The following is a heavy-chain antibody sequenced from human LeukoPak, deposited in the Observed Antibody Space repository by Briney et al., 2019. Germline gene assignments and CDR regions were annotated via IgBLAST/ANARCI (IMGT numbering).Heavy chain of an antibody. CDR2: INPSGGST. CDR1: GYTFTSYY. J-gene: IGHJ5*02. D-gene: IGHD4-11*01. Sequence: ASVKVSCKASGYTFTSYYMHWVRQAPGQGLEWMGIINPSGGSTSYAQKFQGRVTMTRDTSTSTVYMELSSLRSEDTAVYYCARVPNLGDSNLGDWFDPWGQGTLVTVSS. CDR3: ARVPNLGDSNLGDWFDP. V-gene: IGHV1-46*01.